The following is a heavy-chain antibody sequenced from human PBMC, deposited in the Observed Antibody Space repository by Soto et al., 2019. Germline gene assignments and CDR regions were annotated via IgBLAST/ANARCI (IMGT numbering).Heavy chain of an antibody. V-gene: IGHV3-74*03. D-gene: IGHD6-13*01. CDR3: ARGGLQHALDV. Sequence: EVQLVESGGGLVQPGGSLRLSCAASGFTFSNYWMYWVRQAPGKGLVWVSRVNNDGTDTTHADSVKGRFTISRANAENTLYLQMNSLRAEDRAVYYCARGGLQHALDVWGQGSPVTVSS. CDR1: GFTFSNYW. CDR2: VNNDGTDT. J-gene: IGHJ6*02.